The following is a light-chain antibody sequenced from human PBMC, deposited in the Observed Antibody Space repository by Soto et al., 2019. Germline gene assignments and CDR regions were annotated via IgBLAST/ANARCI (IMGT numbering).Light chain of an antibody. CDR1: QSISSY. Sequence: DIQMTQSPSSLSASVGDRVTITCRASQSISSYLNWYQEKPGKAPKLLIYAASSLQSGVPSRVSGTGSGTDFTLTISSLQPEDFATYYFHQTYSTPWTFGQGTKVEIK. V-gene: IGKV1-39*01. CDR2: AAS. J-gene: IGKJ1*01. CDR3: HQTYSTPWT.